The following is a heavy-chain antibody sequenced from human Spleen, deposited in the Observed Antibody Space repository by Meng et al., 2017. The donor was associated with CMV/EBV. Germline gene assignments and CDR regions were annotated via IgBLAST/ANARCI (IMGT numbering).Heavy chain of an antibody. V-gene: IGHV1-18*01. Sequence: ASVKVSCKASGYTFTSYGISWVRQAPGQGLEWMGWISGYNGNTNYAQKLQGRVTMTTDTSTSTAYMELRSLRSEDTAVYYCASGYGSGSYGEDWGQGTLVTVSS. J-gene: IGHJ4*02. D-gene: IGHD3-10*01. CDR3: ASGYGSGSYGED. CDR2: ISGYNGNT. CDR1: GYTFTSYG.